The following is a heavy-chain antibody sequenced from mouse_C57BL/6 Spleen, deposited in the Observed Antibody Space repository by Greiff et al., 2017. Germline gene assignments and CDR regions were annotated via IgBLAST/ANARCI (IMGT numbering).Heavy chain of an antibody. CDR3: AGPITSVVAYYAMDY. V-gene: IGHV1-15*01. CDR1: GYTFTDYE. J-gene: IGHJ4*01. D-gene: IGHD1-1*01. Sequence: QVQLQQSGAELVRPGASVTLSCKASGYTFTDYEMHWVKQTPVHGLEWIGAIDPETGGTAYNQKFKGKAILTADKSSSTAYMELRSLTSEDSAIYYCAGPITSVVAYYAMDYWGQGTSVTVSS. CDR2: IDPETGGT.